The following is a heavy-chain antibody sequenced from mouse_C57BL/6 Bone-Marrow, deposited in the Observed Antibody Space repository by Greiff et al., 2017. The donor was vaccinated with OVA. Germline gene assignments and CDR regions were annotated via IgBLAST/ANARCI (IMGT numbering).Heavy chain of an antibody. V-gene: IGHV1-7*01. CDR2: INPSSGYT. D-gene: IGHD1-1*01. J-gene: IGHJ2*01. CDR1: GYTFTSYW. Sequence: QVQLQQSGAELAKPGASVKLSCKASGYTFTSYWKHWVKQRPGQGLEWIGYINPSSGYTKYNQKFKDKATLTADKSSSTAYMQLSSLTYEDSAVYYCANLYYGSSYDYWGQGTTLTVSS. CDR3: ANLYYGSSYDY.